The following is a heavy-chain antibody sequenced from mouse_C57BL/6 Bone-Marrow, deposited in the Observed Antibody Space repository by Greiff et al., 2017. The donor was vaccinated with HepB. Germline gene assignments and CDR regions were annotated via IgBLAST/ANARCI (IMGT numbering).Heavy chain of an antibody. CDR3: EKVAPFDY. V-gene: IGHV14-4*01. CDR1: GFNIKDDY. J-gene: IGHJ2*01. Sequence: EVQLQQSGAELVRPGASVKLSCTASGFNIKDDYMHWVKQRPEQGLEWIGWIDPENGDTEYASKFQGKATFTVDTSSNTAYMQLRSLTSEDTADYYCEKVAPFDYWGQGTTLTVSS. CDR2: IDPENGDT.